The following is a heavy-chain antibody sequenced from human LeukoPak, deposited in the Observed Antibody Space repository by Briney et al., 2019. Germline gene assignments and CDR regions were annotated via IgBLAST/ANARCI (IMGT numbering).Heavy chain of an antibody. J-gene: IGHJ4*02. D-gene: IGHD5-12*01. CDR2: QDGNNK. CDR1: GFTFISYT. CDR3: ARDDRGYSGYHFDH. V-gene: IGHV3-30-3*01. Sequence: GGSLRLSCAASGFTFISYTFHWVRQAPGKGLEWVAVQDGNNKYYTDSVKGRFTISRDNSKNTLYLQMNSLRAEDTAVYYCARDDRGYSGYHFDHWGQGTLVTVSS.